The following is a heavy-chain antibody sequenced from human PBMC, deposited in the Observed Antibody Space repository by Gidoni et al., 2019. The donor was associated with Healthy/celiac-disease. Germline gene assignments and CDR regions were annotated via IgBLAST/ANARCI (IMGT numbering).Heavy chain of an antibody. D-gene: IGHD3-3*01. CDR2: IKSKTDGGTT. CDR1: GFTFSNAW. V-gene: IGHV3-15*01. J-gene: IGHJ4*02. CDR3: TTGNITIFGVVIIPLFDY. Sequence: EVQLVESGGGLVKPGGSLRLSCAASGFTFSNAWMSWVRQAPGKGLEWVGRIKSKTDGGTTDYAAPVKGRFTISRDDSKNTLYLQMNSLKTEDTAVYYCTTGNITIFGVVIIPLFDYWGQGTLVTVSS.